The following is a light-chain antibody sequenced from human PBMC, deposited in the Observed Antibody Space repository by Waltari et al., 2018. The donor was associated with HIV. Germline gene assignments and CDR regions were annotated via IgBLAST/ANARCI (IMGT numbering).Light chain of an antibody. Sequence: DIQMTQSPSSLSASPGDPINITCRTSQNIKRYLNWYQQKPGTIPKLLVYSASGVQSGVPPRISGSGSETDFTLTIDSLQPDDAASYFCQQSHTTPVTFGGGTTVEVK. V-gene: IGKV1-39*01. CDR3: QQSHTTPVT. J-gene: IGKJ4*01. CDR1: QNIKRY. CDR2: SAS.